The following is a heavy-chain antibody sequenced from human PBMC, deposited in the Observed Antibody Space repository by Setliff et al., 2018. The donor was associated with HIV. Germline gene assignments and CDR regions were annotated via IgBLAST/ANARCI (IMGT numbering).Heavy chain of an antibody. CDR1: GYTFTSYY. CDR3: ARDFYGTSGYSEGYFQH. D-gene: IGHD3-22*01. Sequence: ASVKVSCKASGYTFTSYYMHWVRQAPGQGLEWMGIINPTGGSTTYAQKFQGRVTMTRDMSTSTVYMELSSLRSEDRAMYYCARDFYGTSGYSEGYFQHWGQGTLVTVSS. J-gene: IGHJ1*01. CDR2: INPTGGST. V-gene: IGHV1-46*01.